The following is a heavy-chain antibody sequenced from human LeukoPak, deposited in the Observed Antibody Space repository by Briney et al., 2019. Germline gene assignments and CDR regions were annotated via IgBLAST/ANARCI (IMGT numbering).Heavy chain of an antibody. CDR1: GFTFNSG. CDR3: ARVAEAAAFDS. V-gene: IGHV3-23*01. D-gene: IGHD6-13*01. CDR2: ISGSGGST. Sequence: GGSLRLSCAASGFTFNSGMSWVRQAPGKGLEWVSTISGSGGSTYYADSVKGRFTISRDNAKNSLYLQMNSLKPEDTAVYYCARVAEAAAFDSWGQGTLVTVSS. J-gene: IGHJ4*02.